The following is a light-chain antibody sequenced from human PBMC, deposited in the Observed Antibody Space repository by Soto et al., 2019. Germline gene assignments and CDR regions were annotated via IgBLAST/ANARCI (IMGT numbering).Light chain of an antibody. J-gene: IGKJ4*01. CDR1: QTSNTY. CDR3: QQYKSFSLT. Sequence: DIQMTQSPSTLSASVGDRVTITCRASQTSNTYLAWYQQKPGKAPKLLIFATSNLESGVPSRFSGSGSGTEFSLTISSLQRDDFATYYCQQYKSFSLTFGGVTRLEVK. V-gene: IGKV1-5*03. CDR2: ATS.